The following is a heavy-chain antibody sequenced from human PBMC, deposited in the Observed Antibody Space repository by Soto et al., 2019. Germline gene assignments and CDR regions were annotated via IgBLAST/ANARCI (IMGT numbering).Heavy chain of an antibody. D-gene: IGHD3-10*01. CDR3: ARGLWY. CDR1: GFTFSSYA. CDR2: ISYDGSNK. V-gene: IGHV3-30-3*01. J-gene: IGHJ4*02. Sequence: GGSLRLSCAASGFTFSSYAMHWVRQAPGKGLEWVAVISYDGSNKYYADSVKGRFTISRDNSKDTLYLQMNSLRDEDTAVYYCARGLWYWGQGTLVTVSS.